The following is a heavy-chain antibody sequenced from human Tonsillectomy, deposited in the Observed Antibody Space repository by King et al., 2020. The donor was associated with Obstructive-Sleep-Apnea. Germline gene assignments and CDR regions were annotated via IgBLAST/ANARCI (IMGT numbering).Heavy chain of an antibody. CDR3: ARTEIATKYQFGDYFDY. Sequence: QLVQSGAEVKKPGASVKVSCKASGYTFTSYGISWVRQAPGQGLEWMGWISAYNGNTNYAQKLQGRVTMTTDTSTSTAYMELRSLGSDDTAVYYCARTEIATKYQFGDYFDYWGQGTLVTVSS. J-gene: IGHJ4*02. D-gene: IGHD5-24*01. CDR1: GYTFTSYG. CDR2: ISAYNGNT. V-gene: IGHV1-18*04.